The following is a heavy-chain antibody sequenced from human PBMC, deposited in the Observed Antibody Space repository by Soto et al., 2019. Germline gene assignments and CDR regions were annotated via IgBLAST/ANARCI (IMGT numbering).Heavy chain of an antibody. CDR3: ARGLRLRGMDV. J-gene: IGHJ6*02. D-gene: IGHD5-12*01. Sequence: VGSLRLSCAASGFTFSSYSMNWVRQAPGKGLEWVSSISSSSSYIYYADSVKGRFTISRDNAKNSLYLQMNSLRAEDTAVYYCARGLRLRGMDVWGQGTTVTSP. V-gene: IGHV3-21*01. CDR1: GFTFSSYS. CDR2: ISSSSSYI.